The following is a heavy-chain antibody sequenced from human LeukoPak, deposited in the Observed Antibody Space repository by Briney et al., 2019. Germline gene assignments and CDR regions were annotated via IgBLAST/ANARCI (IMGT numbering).Heavy chain of an antibody. CDR1: GFTFSSYG. CDR2: IWYDGSNK. J-gene: IGHJ6*02. CDR3: ARDFGPDYYYYGMDV. Sequence: GRSLRLSCAASGFTFSSYGMHWVRQAPGKGLEWVAVIWYDGSNKYYADSAKGRFTISRDNSKNTLYLQMNSLRAEDTAVYYCARDFGPDYYYYGMDVWGQGTTVTVSS. V-gene: IGHV3-33*01. D-gene: IGHD3-10*01.